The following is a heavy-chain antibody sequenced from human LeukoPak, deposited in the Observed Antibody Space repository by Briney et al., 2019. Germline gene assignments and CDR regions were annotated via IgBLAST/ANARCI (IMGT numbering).Heavy chain of an antibody. V-gene: IGHV3-30*14. CDR3: ARDSGGPAF. CDR2: ISYDGSNK. D-gene: IGHD2-15*01. CDR1: GFTFSSYA. J-gene: IGHJ4*02. Sequence: GGSLRLSCAASGFTFSSYAMHWVRQAPGKGLEWVAVISYDGSNKYYADSVKGRFTISRDSSKNTLFLQMNSLRADDTAVYYCARDSGGPAFWGQGTPVTVSS.